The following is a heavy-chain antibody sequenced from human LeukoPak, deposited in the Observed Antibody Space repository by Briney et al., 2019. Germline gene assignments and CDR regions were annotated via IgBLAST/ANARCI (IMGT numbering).Heavy chain of an antibody. V-gene: IGHV3-7*01. CDR1: GFTFSSYW. D-gene: IGHD6-19*01. J-gene: IGHJ4*02. Sequence: GGSLRLSCAASGFTFSSYWMSWVRQAPGKGLEWVANIKKDGSEKYYVDSVKGRFTISRDNAKNSLYLQMNSLRAEDTAVYYCARFAVAAYFDYWGQGTLVTVSS. CDR3: ARFAVAAYFDY. CDR2: IKKDGSEK.